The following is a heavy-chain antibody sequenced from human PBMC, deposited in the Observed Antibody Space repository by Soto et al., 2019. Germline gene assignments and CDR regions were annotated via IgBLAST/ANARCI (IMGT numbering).Heavy chain of an antibody. V-gene: IGHV3-23*01. CDR2: ISGSGVTT. Sequence: EVPLLVSGGGLVQPGGSLRLSCAASGFTFSNYAIAWVRQAPGKGLEWVSGISGSGVTTYYADSVKGRFTISRDNSKDTLHLQMNSLRAEDTAVYYCAKTPRQWLVYFDYWGQGALVTVSS. J-gene: IGHJ4*02. D-gene: IGHD6-19*01. CDR1: GFTFSNYA. CDR3: AKTPRQWLVYFDY.